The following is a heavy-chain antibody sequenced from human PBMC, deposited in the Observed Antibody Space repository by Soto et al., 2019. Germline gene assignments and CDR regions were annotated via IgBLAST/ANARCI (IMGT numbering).Heavy chain of an antibody. V-gene: IGHV4-39*02. D-gene: IGHD3-3*01. CDR1: GGSVSGSNNY. Sequence: QLQLQESGPGLVKPSETLSLSCTFSGGSVSGSNNYWGWIRQPPGKGLEWIGSIHYSGTTYYKSTLRSRLTISVYTSKNRFALRLTSMTAADTAVYFCARKDFWTNGPDLWGQGTLVTDFS. CDR3: ARKDFWTNGPDL. J-gene: IGHJ5*02. CDR2: IHYSGTT.